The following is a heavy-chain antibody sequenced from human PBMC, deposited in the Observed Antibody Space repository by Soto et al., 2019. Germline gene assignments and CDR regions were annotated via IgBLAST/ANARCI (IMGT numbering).Heavy chain of an antibody. Sequence: SETLSLTCTVSGGSVSSGSYYWSWIRQPPGKGLEWIGYIYYSGSTNYNPSLKSRVTISVDTSKNQFSLKLSSVTAADTAVYYCERASLRTAYFFDYWGQGTLVTVSS. CDR2: IYYSGST. D-gene: IGHD3-16*01. CDR3: ERASLRTAYFFDY. V-gene: IGHV4-61*01. CDR1: GGSVSSGSYY. J-gene: IGHJ4*02.